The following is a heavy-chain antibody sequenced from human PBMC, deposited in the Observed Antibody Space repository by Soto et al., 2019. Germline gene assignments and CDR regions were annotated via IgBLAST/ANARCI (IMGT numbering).Heavy chain of an antibody. Sequence: QVQLQESGPGLLKPSETLSLTCSVSGGSISSYYWSWIRQPAGKGLEWSGRVYHTGSATYNPSLKSRGTLSVDTSRAKYSLKLRSVTAADTAVYYCARDRGPRVGATSWYFDLWGRGTLVTVSS. CDR3: ARDRGPRVGATSWYFDL. CDR2: VYHTGSA. CDR1: GGSISSYY. D-gene: IGHD1-26*01. J-gene: IGHJ2*01. V-gene: IGHV4-4*07.